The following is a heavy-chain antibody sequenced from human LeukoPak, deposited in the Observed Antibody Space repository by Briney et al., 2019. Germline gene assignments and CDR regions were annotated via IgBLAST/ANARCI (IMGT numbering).Heavy chain of an antibody. Sequence: PSETLSLTCTVSGSSISSYYWSWIRQPPGKGLEWIGYIYYSGSTNYNPSLKSRVTISVDTSKNQFSLKLSSVTAADTAVYYCARTYSGYDPRAEDAFDIWGQGTMVTVSS. J-gene: IGHJ3*02. CDR3: ARTYSGYDPRAEDAFDI. CDR2: IYYSGST. CDR1: GSSISSYY. V-gene: IGHV4-59*01. D-gene: IGHD5-12*01.